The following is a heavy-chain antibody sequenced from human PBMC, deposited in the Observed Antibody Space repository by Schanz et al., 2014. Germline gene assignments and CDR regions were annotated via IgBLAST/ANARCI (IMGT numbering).Heavy chain of an antibody. Sequence: IHLVESGGGLVMPGGSLRLSCAASGFTFNGAYMTWIRQAPGKGLEWVSYINGGGETTYYADSVRGRFTISRDNAKNSLFLQMNSLRADDTAVYYCARARGTYYYYYGMDVWGQGTTVTVSS. J-gene: IGHJ6*02. D-gene: IGHD1-26*01. CDR2: INGGGETT. CDR3: ARARGTYYYYYGMDV. CDR1: GFTFNGAY. V-gene: IGHV3-11*04.